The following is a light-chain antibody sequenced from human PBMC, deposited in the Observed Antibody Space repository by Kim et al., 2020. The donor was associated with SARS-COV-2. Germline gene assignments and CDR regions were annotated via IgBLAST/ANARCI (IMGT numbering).Light chain of an antibody. CDR2: DAS. CDR1: QGTNKF. CDR3: QQSRT. V-gene: IGKV1-39*01. Sequence: DIQMTQSPSFLSASVGDRVTITCRASQGTNKFVNWYQQTPGKAPKLLIYDASTLQRGVPSRFSGSGSGTHFTLTISSLEAEDLGTYYCQQSRTFGQGTKVDIK. J-gene: IGKJ1*01.